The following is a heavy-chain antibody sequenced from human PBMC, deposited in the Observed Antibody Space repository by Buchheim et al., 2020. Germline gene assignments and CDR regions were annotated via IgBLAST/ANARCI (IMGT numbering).Heavy chain of an antibody. CDR1: GFTFSSYE. V-gene: IGHV3-48*03. D-gene: IGHD5-24*01. CDR2: ISSSGSTI. Sequence: EVQLVESGGGLVQPGGSLRLSCAASGFTFSSYEMNWVRQAPGKGLEWVSYISSSGSTIYYADSVKGRFTISRDNAKNSLYLQMNSLRAEDTAVYYCARDRALRWLQFENYYYGMDVWGQGTT. CDR3: ARDRALRWLQFENYYYGMDV. J-gene: IGHJ6*02.